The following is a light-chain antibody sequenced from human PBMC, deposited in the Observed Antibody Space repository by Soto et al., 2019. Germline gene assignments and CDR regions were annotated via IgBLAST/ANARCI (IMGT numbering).Light chain of an antibody. Sequence: QSALTQPPSASGSPGQSITISCTGTRSDVGAYNYVSWYQQHPGKAPKLLIYDVSKRPSGVANRFSGSKSGNTASLTVSGLPAEGEGGYYCIPFICKKQFWVFRGGNKLTVL. CDR3: IPFICKKQFWV. CDR1: RSDVGAYNY. V-gene: IGLV2-8*01. CDR2: DVS. J-gene: IGLJ3*02.